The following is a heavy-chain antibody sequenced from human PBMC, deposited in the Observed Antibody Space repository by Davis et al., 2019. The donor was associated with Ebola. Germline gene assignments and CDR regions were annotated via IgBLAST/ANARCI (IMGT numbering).Heavy chain of an antibody. V-gene: IGHV5-51*01. J-gene: IGHJ4*02. D-gene: IGHD1-26*01. CDR1: GYSFINYW. CDR2: IYPGDSDT. CDR3: AKLRREGALFYFDY. Sequence: GGSLRLSCKGSGYSFINYWIAWVRQMPGKGPEWMGIIYPGDSDTKYSPSFQGQVTISAGKSISTAYLQWSSLKASDTAMYYCAKLRREGALFYFDYWGQGTLVTVSS.